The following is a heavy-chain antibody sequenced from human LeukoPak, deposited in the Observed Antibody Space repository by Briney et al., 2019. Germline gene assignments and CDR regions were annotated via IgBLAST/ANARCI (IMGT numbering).Heavy chain of an antibody. CDR3: ARDRGLYSNYPVMIDP. Sequence: SETLSLTCTVSGGSISSGSYYWSWIRQPAGKGLEWIGRIYTSGSTNYNPSLKSRITISVDTSKNQFSLNLSSVTAADTAVYYCARDRGLYSNYPVMIDPWGQGTLVTVSS. V-gene: IGHV4-61*02. CDR2: IYTSGST. CDR1: GGSISSGSYY. D-gene: IGHD4-11*01. J-gene: IGHJ5*02.